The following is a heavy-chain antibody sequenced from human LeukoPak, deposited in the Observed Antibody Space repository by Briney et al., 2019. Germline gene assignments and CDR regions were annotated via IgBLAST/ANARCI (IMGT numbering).Heavy chain of an antibody. Sequence: GGSLRLSCAASGFTFSSYWMSWVRQAPGKGLEWVANIKQDGSEKYYVDSVKGRFTISRDNAKNSLFLQMNSLRAEDTAIYYCAREPYDFWSAASVPGSYYMDVWGKGTTVTVSS. CDR2: IKQDGSEK. CDR1: GFTFSSYW. D-gene: IGHD3-3*01. J-gene: IGHJ6*03. V-gene: IGHV3-7*01. CDR3: AREPYDFWSAASVPGSYYMDV.